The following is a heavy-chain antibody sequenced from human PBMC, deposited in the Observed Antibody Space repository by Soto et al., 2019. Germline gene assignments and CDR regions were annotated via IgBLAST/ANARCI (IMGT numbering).Heavy chain of an antibody. Sequence: GGSLRLSCAASGFTFSSYAMSWVRQAPGKGLEWVSAISGSGGSTYYADSVKGRFTISRDKSKNTLYLQMNSLRAEDTAVYYCAKVYYYDSSGYDDYYYGMDVWGQGTPVTVSS. J-gene: IGHJ6*02. V-gene: IGHV3-23*01. CDR1: GFTFSSYA. D-gene: IGHD3-22*01. CDR2: ISGSGGST. CDR3: AKVYYYDSSGYDDYYYGMDV.